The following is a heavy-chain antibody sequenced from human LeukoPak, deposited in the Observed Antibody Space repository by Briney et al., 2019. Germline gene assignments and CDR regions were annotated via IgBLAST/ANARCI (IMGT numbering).Heavy chain of an antibody. D-gene: IGHD6-19*01. CDR3: ARELTSVAGHFDY. V-gene: IGHV3-74*01. CDR2: INSDGSST. J-gene: IGHJ4*02. CDR1: GFTFSSYW. Sequence: PGGSLRLSCAASGFTFSSYWMHWVRHAPGKGLVWVSRINSDGSSTSYADSVKGRFTMSRDNAKNTLYLQMNSLRAEDTAVYYCARELTSVAGHFDYWGQGTLVTVSS.